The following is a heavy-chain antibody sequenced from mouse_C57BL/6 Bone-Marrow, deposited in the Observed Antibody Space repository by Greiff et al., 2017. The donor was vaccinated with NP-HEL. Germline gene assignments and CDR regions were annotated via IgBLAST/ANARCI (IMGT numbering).Heavy chain of an antibody. CDR3: ARDITTVVAPYYFDY. J-gene: IGHJ2*01. Sequence: QVQLKQSGAELMKPGASVKLSCKATGYTFTGYWIEWVKQRPGHGLEWIGEILPGSGSTNYNEKFKGKATFTADTSSNTAYMQLSSLTTEDSAIYYCARDITTVVAPYYFDYWGQGTTLTVSS. CDR1: GYTFTGYW. CDR2: ILPGSGST. V-gene: IGHV1-9*01. D-gene: IGHD1-1*01.